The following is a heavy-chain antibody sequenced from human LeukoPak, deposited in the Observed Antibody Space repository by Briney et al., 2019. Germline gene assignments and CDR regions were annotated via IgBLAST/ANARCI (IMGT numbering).Heavy chain of an antibody. Sequence: PGGSLRLSCAASEFTFSNFAINWVRQAPGKGLEWVSSISGSGGSTYYADSVKGRFTISRDNSKNTLYLQMNSLRAEDTAVYYCAKGRYCSSTSCYGARLDYWGQGTLVTVSS. CDR2: ISGSGGST. J-gene: IGHJ4*02. CDR1: EFTFSNFA. CDR3: AKGRYCSSTSCYGARLDY. V-gene: IGHV3-23*01. D-gene: IGHD2-2*01.